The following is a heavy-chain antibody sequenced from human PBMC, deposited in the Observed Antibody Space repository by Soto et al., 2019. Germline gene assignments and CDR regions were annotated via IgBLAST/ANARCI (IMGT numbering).Heavy chain of an antibody. Sequence: ASVKVSCQASGYTFTSYGISWVRQAPGQGLEWMGWISAYNGNTNYAQKLQGRVTMTTDTSTSTAYMELRSLRSDDTAVYYCARESNSGNWFDPWGQGTLVTVSS. J-gene: IGHJ5*02. V-gene: IGHV1-18*01. CDR3: ARESNSGNWFDP. CDR1: GYTFTSYG. CDR2: ISAYNGNT. D-gene: IGHD1-1*01.